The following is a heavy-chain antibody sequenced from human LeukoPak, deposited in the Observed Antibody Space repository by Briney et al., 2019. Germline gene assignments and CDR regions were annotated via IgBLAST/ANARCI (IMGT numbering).Heavy chain of an antibody. V-gene: IGHV5-51*01. J-gene: IGHJ6*01. CDR1: GYSFATYW. Sequence: GESLKISCKGSGYSFATYWIGWVPQMPGKGLEWIGVFYLGDSETTYSPSFQGQVTISADKSKSTAYLQWSSLKASDTAMYYCARQSSGSHYYYGMDVWGKGTKVAVSS. D-gene: IGHD3-10*01. CDR3: ARQSSGSHYYYGMDV. CDR2: FYLGDSET.